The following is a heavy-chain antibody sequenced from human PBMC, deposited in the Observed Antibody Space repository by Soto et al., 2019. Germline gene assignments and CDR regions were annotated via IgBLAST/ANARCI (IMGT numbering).Heavy chain of an antibody. J-gene: IGHJ5*02. CDR1: GGSISNYD. Sequence: SETLSLTCTVAGGSISNYDWSWIRHPPGKKLEWIGYIYCSGSTNYNPSLKSRVTISVDTSKNQFSLKLYSVTTADTAMYYCARLPWADYGGIFDPWGQGTLVTVSS. CDR3: ARLPWADYGGIFDP. V-gene: IGHV4-59*01. D-gene: IGHD4-17*01. CDR2: IYCSGST.